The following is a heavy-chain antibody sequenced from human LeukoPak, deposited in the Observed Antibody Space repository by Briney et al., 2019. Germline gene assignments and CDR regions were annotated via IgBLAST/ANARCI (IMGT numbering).Heavy chain of an antibody. CDR1: GYTFTSYG. Sequence: ASVKVSCNASGYTFTSYGISWVRQAPGQGLEWMGWISAYNGNTNYAQKLQGSVTMTTDTSTSTAYMELRSLRSDDTAVYYCARDYDSSGLFDYWGQGTLVTVSS. J-gene: IGHJ4*02. CDR3: ARDYDSSGLFDY. V-gene: IGHV1-18*01. D-gene: IGHD3-22*01. CDR2: ISAYNGNT.